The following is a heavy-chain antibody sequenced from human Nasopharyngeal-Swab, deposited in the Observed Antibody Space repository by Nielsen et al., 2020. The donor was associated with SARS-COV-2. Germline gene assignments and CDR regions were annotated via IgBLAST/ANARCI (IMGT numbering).Heavy chain of an antibody. CDR3: ASRPYGDYGLLDY. CDR1: GFTVSTNY. CDR2: IYSGGST. V-gene: IGHV3-53*01. J-gene: IGHJ4*02. Sequence: GGSLRLSCAASGFTVSTNYMTWVRQAPGQGLEWVSVIYSGGSTYYADSVKGRFTISRDNSKNTLYLEMNSLRAEDTAVYYCASRPYGDYGLLDYWGQGTLVTVSS. D-gene: IGHD4-17*01.